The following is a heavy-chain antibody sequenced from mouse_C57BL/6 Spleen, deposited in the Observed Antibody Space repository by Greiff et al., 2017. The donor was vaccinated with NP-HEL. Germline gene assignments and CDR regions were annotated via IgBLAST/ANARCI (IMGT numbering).Heavy chain of an antibody. V-gene: IGHV5-17*01. J-gene: IGHJ2*01. D-gene: IGHD1-1*01. CDR1: GFTFSDYG. CDR2: ISRGSSTI. CDR3: ARGITTVVAHYSDY. Sequence: EVKLVESGGGLVKPGGSLKLSCAASGFTFSDYGMHWVRQAPEQGLEWVAYISRGSSTIYYADTVKGRFTISRDNAKNTLLLQITSLRSEDTAMYYCARGITTVVAHYSDYWGQGTTLTVSS.